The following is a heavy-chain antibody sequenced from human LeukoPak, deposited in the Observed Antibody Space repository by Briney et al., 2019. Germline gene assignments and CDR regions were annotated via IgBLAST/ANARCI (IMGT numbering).Heavy chain of an antibody. CDR2: IYYSGST. CDR3: ARGPSYYGSGSYILGAFDI. Sequence: SETLSLTCTVSGGSISSYYWSWIRQPPGKGLEWIGYIYYSGSTNYNPSLKSRVTISVDTSKNQFSLKLSSVTAADTAVYYCARGPSYYGSGSYILGAFDIWGQGTMVTVSS. J-gene: IGHJ3*02. V-gene: IGHV4-59*12. D-gene: IGHD3-10*01. CDR1: GGSISSYY.